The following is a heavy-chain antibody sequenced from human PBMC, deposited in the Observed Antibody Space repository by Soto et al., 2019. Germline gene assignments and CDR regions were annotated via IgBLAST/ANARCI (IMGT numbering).Heavy chain of an antibody. CDR1: GGSFSGYY. D-gene: IGHD6-13*01. V-gene: IGHV4-34*01. CDR3: ARGRNIAADGRYFDY. J-gene: IGHJ4*02. CDR2: INHSGST. Sequence: SETLSLTCAVYGGSFSGYYWSWIRQPPGKGLEWIGEINHSGSTNYNPSLKSRVTISVDTSKNQFSLKLSSVTAADTAVYYCARGRNIAADGRYFDYWGKGTLVTVSS.